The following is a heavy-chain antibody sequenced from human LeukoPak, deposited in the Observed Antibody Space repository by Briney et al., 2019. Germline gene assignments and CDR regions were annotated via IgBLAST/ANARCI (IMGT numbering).Heavy chain of an antibody. CDR3: AKATYYFGSGGTSLGMDV. CDR1: GFTFSDYY. Sequence: AGSLRLSCAASGFTFSDYYMSWIRQAPGKGLEWISYISTSGSTIYYADSVKGRFTISRDNAKSSLYLQMNSLRAEDTAVYYCAKATYYFGSGGTSLGMDVWGQGTTVTVSS. J-gene: IGHJ6*02. V-gene: IGHV3-11*01. D-gene: IGHD3-10*01. CDR2: ISTSGSTI.